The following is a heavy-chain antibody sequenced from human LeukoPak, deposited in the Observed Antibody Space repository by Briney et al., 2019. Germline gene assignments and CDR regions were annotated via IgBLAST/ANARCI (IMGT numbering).Heavy chain of an antibody. V-gene: IGHV3-30-3*01. CDR1: GFTFSSYA. CDR3: ARDSTTSGWFISRFDP. J-gene: IGHJ5*02. D-gene: IGHD6-19*01. Sequence: GRSLRLSCAASGFTFSSYAMHWVRQAPGKGLEWVAVISYDESNKNYADSVKGRFTISRDNSKNTLYLQMNSLRAEDTAVYYCARDSTTSGWFISRFDPWGQGTLVTVSS. CDR2: ISYDESNK.